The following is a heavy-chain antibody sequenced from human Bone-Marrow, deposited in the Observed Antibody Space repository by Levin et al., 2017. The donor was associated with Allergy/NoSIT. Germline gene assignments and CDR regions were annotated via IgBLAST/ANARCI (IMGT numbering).Heavy chain of an antibody. V-gene: IGHV3-30*03. Sequence: GGSLRLSCSASGFIFLNYPMHWVRRVRQAPGQGLEWLAVISHDGSDKHYADSGEGRFTISRDNSKQTVYLEMSSLRVEESGISYSARDFGTWPAPGMDVWGHGTTVTVSS. CDR2: ISHDGSDK. CDR1: GFIFLNYP. J-gene: IGHJ6*02. D-gene: IGHD3-10*01. CDR3: ARDFGTWPAPGMDV.